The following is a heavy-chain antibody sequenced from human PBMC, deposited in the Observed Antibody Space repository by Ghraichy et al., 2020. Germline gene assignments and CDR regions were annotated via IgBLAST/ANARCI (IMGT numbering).Heavy chain of an antibody. CDR2: IYYSGST. CDR3: ARQDSSSLYNWFDP. Sequence: SETLSLTCTVSGGSISSSSYYWGWIRQPPGKGLEWIGSIYYSGSTYYNPSLKSRVTISVDTSKNQFSLKLSSVTAADPAVYYCARQDSSSLYNWFDPWGQGTLVTVSS. CDR1: GGSISSSSYY. J-gene: IGHJ5*02. V-gene: IGHV4-39*01. D-gene: IGHD6-6*01.